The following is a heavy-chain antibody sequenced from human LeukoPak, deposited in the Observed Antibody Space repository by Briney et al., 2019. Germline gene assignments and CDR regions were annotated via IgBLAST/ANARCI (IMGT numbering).Heavy chain of an antibody. CDR1: GGTFSSYS. J-gene: IGHJ6*03. CDR2: IMPLFNTA. CDR3: ARVDRYHYYLDV. V-gene: IGHV1-69*05. Sequence: GASVKVSCKASGGTFSSYSITWVRQAPGQGLEGMGGIMPLFNTANYAQQFQGRVTITTDESTSTAYMELSSLRFEDTAMYYCARVDRYHYYLDVWGKGTTVTVSS.